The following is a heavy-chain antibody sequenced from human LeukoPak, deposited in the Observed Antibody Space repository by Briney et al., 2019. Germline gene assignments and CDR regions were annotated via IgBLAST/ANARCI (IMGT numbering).Heavy chain of an antibody. V-gene: IGHV5-51*01. D-gene: IGHD6-13*01. J-gene: IGHJ4*02. Sequence: GESLKISCKGSGYSFTSYWIGWVRQMPGKGLEWMGIIYPGDSDTRYSPSFQGQVTISADKSISTAYLQWSSLKASDTAMYYCARHRGRIAAAGYFDHWGQGTLVTVSS. CDR1: GYSFTSYW. CDR3: ARHRGRIAAAGYFDH. CDR2: IYPGDSDT.